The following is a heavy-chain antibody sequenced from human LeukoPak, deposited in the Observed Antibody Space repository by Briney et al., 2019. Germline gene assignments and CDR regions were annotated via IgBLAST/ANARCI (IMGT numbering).Heavy chain of an antibody. CDR3: ARSGDGYNYPCDY. CDR1: GYTFTSFA. D-gene: IGHD5-24*01. V-gene: IGHV7-4-1*02. J-gene: IGHJ4*01. CDR2: INTNTGNP. Sequence: ASVKVSCKASGYTFTSFAINWVRQAPGQGPEWMGWINTNTGNPTYAQGFTGRFVFSLDTSVSTAYLQISSLKAEDTAMYYCARSGDGYNYPCDYWGQGTLVTVSS.